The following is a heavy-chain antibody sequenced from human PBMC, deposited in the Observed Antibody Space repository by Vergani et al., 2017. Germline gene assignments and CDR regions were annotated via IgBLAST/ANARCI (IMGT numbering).Heavy chain of an antibody. CDR1: GGSISPYY. CDR3: ARAFNRNPLIKITMVRGVTFDY. D-gene: IGHD3-10*01. J-gene: IGHJ4*02. CDR2: IYTSEST. Sequence: QVQLQESGPGLVKPSETLSLTCIVSGGSISPYYWSWIRQPAGKGLEWIGRIYTSESTNYNPSLKSRVTMSVDTSKNQFSLKLSSVTAADTAVYYCARAFNRNPLIKITMVRGVTFDYWGQGTLVTVSS. V-gene: IGHV4-4*07.